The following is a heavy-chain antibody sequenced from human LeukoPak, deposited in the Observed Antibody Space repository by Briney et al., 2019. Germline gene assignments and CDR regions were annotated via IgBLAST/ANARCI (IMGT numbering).Heavy chain of an antibody. Sequence: PGRSLRLSCAASGFTFSSYAMHWVRQAPGKGLEWVAVISYDGSNKYYADSVKGRFTISRDNSKNTLYLQMNSLRAEDTAVYYCARAVAGTKVGFDYWGQGTLVTVSS. CDR1: GFTFSSYA. D-gene: IGHD6-19*01. CDR3: ARAVAGTKVGFDY. CDR2: ISYDGSNK. J-gene: IGHJ4*02. V-gene: IGHV3-30*04.